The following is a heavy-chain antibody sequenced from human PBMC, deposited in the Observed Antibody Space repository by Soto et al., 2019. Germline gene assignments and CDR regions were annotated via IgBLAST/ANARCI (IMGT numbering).Heavy chain of an antibody. D-gene: IGHD2-2*01. V-gene: IGHV1-69*12. Sequence: QVQLVQSGAEVKKPGSSVKVSCEAPGDTFSTYTITWVRQAPGQGLEWMGGITPRSATSNYAQKFQGRVTITADESTSTVYMELSSLTSEDTAVYYCAREGLVLVPSTVNSDYYYYAMDVWGQGTTVTVSS. CDR1: GDTFSTYT. CDR3: AREGLVLVPSTVNSDYYYYAMDV. CDR2: ITPRSATS. J-gene: IGHJ6*02.